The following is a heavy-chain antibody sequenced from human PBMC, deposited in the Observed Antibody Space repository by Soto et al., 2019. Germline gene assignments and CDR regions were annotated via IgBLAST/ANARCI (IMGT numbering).Heavy chain of an antibody. CDR2: ISYDGSNK. V-gene: IGHV3-30-3*01. Sequence: QVQLVESGGGVVQPGRSLRLSCAASGFTFSSYAMHWVRQAPGKGLEWVAVISYDGSNKYYADSVKGRFTISRDNSKNTLYLQMNSLRAEDTAVYYCARDQDSNYVQYYDYYYGMDVWGQGTTVTVSS. CDR3: ARDQDSNYVQYYDYYYGMDV. D-gene: IGHD4-4*01. J-gene: IGHJ6*02. CDR1: GFTFSSYA.